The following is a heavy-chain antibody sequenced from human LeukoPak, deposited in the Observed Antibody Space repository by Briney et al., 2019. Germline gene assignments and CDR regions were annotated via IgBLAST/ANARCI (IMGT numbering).Heavy chain of an antibody. J-gene: IGHJ4*02. Sequence: PSETLSLTCTVSGGSISSYYWSWIRQPPGKGLEWIGYIYTSGSTNYNPSLKSRVTISVDTSKNQFSLKLSSVTAADAAVYYCARHLGGWRYFDYWGQGTLVTVSS. D-gene: IGHD3-16*01. CDR1: GGSISSYY. V-gene: IGHV4-4*09. CDR3: ARHLGGWRYFDY. CDR2: IYTSGST.